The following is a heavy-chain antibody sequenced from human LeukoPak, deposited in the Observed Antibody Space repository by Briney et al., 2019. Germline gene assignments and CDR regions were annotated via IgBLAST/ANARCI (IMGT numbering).Heavy chain of an antibody. CDR3: TRGRRTNEY. Sequence: GGSLRLSCAASGFTFSDYYMSWIRQAPGKGLEWVSYISSSGGVIYYSDSVKGLFTISRDDAENSLYLQLNTQRVEDTAVYYCTRGRRTNEYWGQGTLVTVSS. CDR1: GFTFSDYY. J-gene: IGHJ4*02. D-gene: IGHD1-1*01. CDR2: ISSSGGVI. V-gene: IGHV3-11*04.